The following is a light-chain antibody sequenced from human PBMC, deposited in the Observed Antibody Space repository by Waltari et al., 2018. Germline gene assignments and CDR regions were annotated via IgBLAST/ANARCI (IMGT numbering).Light chain of an antibody. V-gene: IGLV3-21*03. Sequence: SYVLTQPPSVSVAPAKTARTSCAGQHIISKTVHWYQQRPGQAPVLVIYDDTVRPSGIPDRISGSDTATLTIARVEAGDEADYYCQVWDSSGDHPVFGGGTRLTVL. CDR2: DDT. J-gene: IGLJ2*01. CDR1: HIISKT. CDR3: QVWDSSGDHPV.